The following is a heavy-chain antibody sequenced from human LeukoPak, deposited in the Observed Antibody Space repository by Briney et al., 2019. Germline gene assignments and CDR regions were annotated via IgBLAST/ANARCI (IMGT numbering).Heavy chain of an antibody. V-gene: IGHV1-46*01. CDR3: ARDESTSILWW. D-gene: IGHD2-21*01. CDR1: GYTFINYY. Sequence: ASVKVSCKASGYTFINYYMHWVRQAPGQGLEWMGIINLSGGSTSYAQKFQGRVTMTRDRSTSTVYMELSSLRSEDTAVYYCARDESTSILWWWGQGTLVTVSS. CDR2: INLSGGST. J-gene: IGHJ1*01.